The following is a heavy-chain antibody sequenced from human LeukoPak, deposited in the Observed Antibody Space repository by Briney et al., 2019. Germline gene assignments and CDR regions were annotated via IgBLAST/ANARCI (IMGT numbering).Heavy chain of an antibody. Sequence: SVKVSCKASGGTFSSYAISWVRQAPGQGLEWMGGIIPIFGTANYAQKFQGRVTMTEDTSTDTAYMELSSLRSEDTAVYYCATGGGYCSGGSCYSGWFDPWGQGTLVTVSS. CDR1: GGTFSSYA. J-gene: IGHJ5*02. CDR2: IIPIFGTA. CDR3: ATGGGYCSGGSCYSGWFDP. V-gene: IGHV1-69*06. D-gene: IGHD2-15*01.